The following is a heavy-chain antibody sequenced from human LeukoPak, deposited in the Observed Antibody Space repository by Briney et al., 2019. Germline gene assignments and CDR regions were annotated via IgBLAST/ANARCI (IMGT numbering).Heavy chain of an antibody. CDR3: ARGSYQNKIYSAFGI. J-gene: IGHJ3*02. Sequence: PGGSLRLSCAASGFTFSSYAMHWVRQAPGKGLEWVAVISYDGSNKYYADSVKGRFTISRDNSKNTLYLQMSSLRAEDTAVYYCARGSYQNKIYSAFGIWGQGAMVTVSS. V-gene: IGHV3-30-3*01. CDR1: GFTFSSYA. CDR2: ISYDGSNK. D-gene: IGHD1-26*01.